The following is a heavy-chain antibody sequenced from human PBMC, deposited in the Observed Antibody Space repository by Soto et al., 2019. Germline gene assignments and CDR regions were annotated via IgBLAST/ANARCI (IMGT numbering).Heavy chain of an antibody. V-gene: IGHV3-23*01. D-gene: IGHD3-16*01. CDR2: ITGNSARI. CDR1: DSTIRRYA. Sequence: PGGSLRLSCAASDSTIRRYAMSWVRQAPGKGLEWVSGITGNSARIYYADSVKGRFSISRYNSKNTLYLKMDTLRAEDTAVYYCAKNGDFDYDAFDVWGQGTVVTVSS. CDR3: AKNGDFDYDAFDV. J-gene: IGHJ3*01.